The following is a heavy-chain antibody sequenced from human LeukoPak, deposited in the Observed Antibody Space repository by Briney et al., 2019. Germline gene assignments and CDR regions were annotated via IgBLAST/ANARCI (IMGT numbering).Heavy chain of an antibody. CDR2: ISYDGSNK. V-gene: IGHV3-30-3*01. CDR3: AREEYSSSSGGVDY. CDR1: GFTFSSYA. J-gene: IGHJ4*02. Sequence: GGSLRLSCAASGFTFSSYAMHWVRQAPGKGLEWVAVISYDGSNKYYADSVKGRFTISRDNSKNTLYLQMNSLRAEDTAVYYCAREEYSSSSGGVDYWGQGTLVTVSS. D-gene: IGHD6-6*01.